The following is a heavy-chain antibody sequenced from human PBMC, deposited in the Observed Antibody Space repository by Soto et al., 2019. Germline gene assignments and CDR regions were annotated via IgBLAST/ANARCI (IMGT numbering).Heavy chain of an antibody. CDR1: GDTMNIVVYD. CDR2: IYYSGST. J-gene: IGHJ5*01. D-gene: IGHD1-1*01. Sequence: SETMYLGSTVSGDTMNIVVYDGGWIRQPPGKGLEWIGSIYYSGSTYYNPSLKSRVTISVDTSKNQFSLKLSSVTAADTAVYYCARTVGLEPFVSWGQGTLVTVSS. CDR3: ARTVGLEPFVS. V-gene: IGHV4-39*01.